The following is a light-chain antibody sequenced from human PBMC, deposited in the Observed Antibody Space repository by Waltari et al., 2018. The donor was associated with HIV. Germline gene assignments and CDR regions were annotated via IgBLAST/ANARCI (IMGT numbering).Light chain of an antibody. V-gene: IGKV1-8*01. Sequence: AIRLTQSPTSLSASTGDRITITCRPSQAISTYLAWFQQKPGEAPHLLIYGASSLENGVPSRFSGSGSGTNFSLTISCLQSEDFATYFCQQYFNYPLTFGQGTRLVIK. J-gene: IGKJ5*01. CDR2: GAS. CDR3: QQYFNYPLT. CDR1: QAISTY.